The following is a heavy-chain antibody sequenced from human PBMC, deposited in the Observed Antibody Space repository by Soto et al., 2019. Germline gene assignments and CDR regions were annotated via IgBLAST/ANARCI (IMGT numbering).Heavy chain of an antibody. V-gene: IGHV4-39*01. CDR3: ARISLWFRESHFDY. CDR1: GGSISSSSYY. D-gene: IGHD3-10*01. CDR2: IYYSGST. J-gene: IGHJ4*02. Sequence: SETLSLTCTVSGGSISSSSYYWGWFRQPPGKGLEWIGSIYYSGSTYYNPSLKSRVTISVDTSKNQFSLKLSSVTAADTAGYYCARISLWFRESHFDYWGQGTLVT.